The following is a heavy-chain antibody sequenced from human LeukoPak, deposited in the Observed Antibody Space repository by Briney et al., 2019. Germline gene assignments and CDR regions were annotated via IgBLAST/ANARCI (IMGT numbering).Heavy chain of an antibody. CDR1: GFNFSSYA. CDR3: AKGTYSSSWYSFDY. J-gene: IGHJ4*02. Sequence: PGGSLRLSCAASGFNFSSYAMSWVRQAAGEGLEWVSAISGSGGSTYYADSVKGRFTISRDNSKNTLYLQMNSLRAEDTAVYYCAKGTYSSSWYSFDYWGQGTLVTVSS. CDR2: ISGSGGST. D-gene: IGHD6-13*01. V-gene: IGHV3-23*01.